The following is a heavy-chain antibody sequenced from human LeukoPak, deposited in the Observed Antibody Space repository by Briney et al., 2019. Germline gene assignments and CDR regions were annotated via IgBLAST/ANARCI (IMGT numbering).Heavy chain of an antibody. V-gene: IGHV3-64*01. CDR3: ARRPYSGSYYVDY. CDR1: GLTFSSYA. CDR2: ISSNGHST. Sequence: PGGSLRLPCAASGLTFSSYAMHWVRQAPGKGLEYVSAISSNGHSTDYAISVKGRFTISRDNSKNTLYLQMGSLGAEDMAVYYCARRPYSGSYYVDYWGQGTLVTVSS. J-gene: IGHJ4*02. D-gene: IGHD1-26*01.